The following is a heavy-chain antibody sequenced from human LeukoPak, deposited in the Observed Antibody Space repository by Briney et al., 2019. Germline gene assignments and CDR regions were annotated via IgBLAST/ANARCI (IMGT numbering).Heavy chain of an antibody. CDR2: INHSGST. V-gene: IGHV4-34*01. Sequence: ETLSLTCAVYGGSFRGYYWSWIRQPPGKGLEWIGEINHSGSTNYNPSLKSRVTISLDTSKNQFSLKLSSVTAADTAVYYCARRYSSGWYLDYWGQGTLVTVSS. J-gene: IGHJ4*02. D-gene: IGHD6-19*01. CDR1: GGSFRGYY. CDR3: ARRYSSGWYLDY.